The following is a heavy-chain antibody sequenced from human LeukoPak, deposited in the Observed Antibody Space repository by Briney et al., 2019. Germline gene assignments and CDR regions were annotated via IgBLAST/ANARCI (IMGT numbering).Heavy chain of an antibody. Sequence: SETLSLTCAVYGGSFSGYYWSWIRQPPGKGLEWIGEINHSGSTNYNPSLKSRVTISVDTSKNQFSLKLSSVTAADTAVYYCARGGGLIAADEIDYWGQGTLVTVSS. CDR3: ARGGGLIAADEIDY. J-gene: IGHJ4*02. D-gene: IGHD6-13*01. CDR1: GGSFSGYY. V-gene: IGHV4-34*01. CDR2: INHSGST.